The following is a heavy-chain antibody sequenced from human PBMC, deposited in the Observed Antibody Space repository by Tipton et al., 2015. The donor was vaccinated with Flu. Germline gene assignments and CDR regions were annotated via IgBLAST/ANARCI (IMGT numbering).Heavy chain of an antibody. J-gene: IGHJ4*02. Sequence: TLSLTCTVSGYSISSGYYWGWIRQPPGKGLEWIGSIYHSGSTYYNPSLKSRVTISVDTSKNQCSLKLSSVTAADTAVYYCASFISEYNWNYGEGLDYWGQGTLVTVSS. CDR3: ASFISEYNWNYGEGLDY. D-gene: IGHD1-7*01. CDR1: GYSISSGYY. V-gene: IGHV4-38-2*02. CDR2: IYHSGST.